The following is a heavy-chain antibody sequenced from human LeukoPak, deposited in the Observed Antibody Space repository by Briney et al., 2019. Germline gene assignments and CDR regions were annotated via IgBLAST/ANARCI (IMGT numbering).Heavy chain of an antibody. D-gene: IGHD5-24*01. CDR3: ARVRDVYNYC. CDR1: GGSICRYY. J-gene: IGHJ4*02. Sequence: SETPSLTCTVSGGSICRYYWSWIRQPPGKGLEWIGYIYYRGSTNYNPSLKSRVTISVDTSKNQFSLKLSSVSAADTAVYYCARVRDVYNYCCGQGSLVTVSS. V-gene: IGHV4-59*01. CDR2: IYYRGST.